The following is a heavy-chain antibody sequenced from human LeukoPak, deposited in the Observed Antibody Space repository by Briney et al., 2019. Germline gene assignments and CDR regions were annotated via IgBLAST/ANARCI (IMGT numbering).Heavy chain of an antibody. CDR2: IYYSGST. D-gene: IGHD1-26*01. J-gene: IGHJ4*02. Sequence: SETLSLTCTVSGGSLSSYYWSWIRQPPGKGLEWIGYIYYSGSTNYNPSLKSRVTISVDTSKNQFSLKLSSVTAADTAVYYCGRHDSGSAYFDYWGQGTLVTVSS. V-gene: IGHV4-59*08. CDR1: GGSLSSYY. CDR3: GRHDSGSAYFDY.